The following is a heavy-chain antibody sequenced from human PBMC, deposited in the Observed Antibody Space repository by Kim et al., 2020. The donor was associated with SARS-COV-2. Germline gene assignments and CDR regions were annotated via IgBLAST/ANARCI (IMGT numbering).Heavy chain of an antibody. CDR2: DT. CDR3: ARRGYSYGLDF. Sequence: DTRYSPSFQGQVTISADKSIDTTYLEWSTLKASDTAIYYCARRGYSYGLDFWGQGTLVTVSS. D-gene: IGHD5-18*01. V-gene: IGHV5-51*01. J-gene: IGHJ4*02.